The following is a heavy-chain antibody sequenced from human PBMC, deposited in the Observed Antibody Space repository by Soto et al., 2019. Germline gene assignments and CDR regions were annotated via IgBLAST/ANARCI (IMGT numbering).Heavy chain of an antibody. CDR2: INAGNGST. J-gene: IGHJ4*02. V-gene: IGHV1-3*01. CDR3: VRTRQQWLVGDS. CDR1: GYTLSSFG. Sequence: QAQLVQSGAEVKKPGASVKVSCKASGYTLSSFGIHWVRQAPGQRLEWMGWINAGNGSTKYSQKLQGRVTFSRDTSANTAYMELTSLTSEDTAVYYCVRTRQQWLVGDSWGQGSLVTVSS. D-gene: IGHD6-19*01.